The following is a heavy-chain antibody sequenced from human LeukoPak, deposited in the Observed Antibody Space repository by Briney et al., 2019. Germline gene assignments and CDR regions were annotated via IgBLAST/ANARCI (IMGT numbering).Heavy chain of an antibody. V-gene: IGHV1-69*13. CDR3: ARLKASGWYAFDY. D-gene: IGHD6-19*01. CDR1: GGTFSSYA. J-gene: IGHJ4*02. Sequence: SVKVACKASGGTFSSYAISWVRQAPGQVLEWMGGIIPIFGTANYAQKFQGRVTITADESTSTAYMELSSLRSEDTAVYYCARLKASGWYAFDYWGQGTLVTVSS. CDR2: IIPIFGTA.